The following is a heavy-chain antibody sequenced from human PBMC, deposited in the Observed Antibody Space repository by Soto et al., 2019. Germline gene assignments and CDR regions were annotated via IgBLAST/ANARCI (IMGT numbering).Heavy chain of an antibody. D-gene: IGHD1-7*01. CDR1: GGSISSGNYY. CDR3: ATMGTPATGLYYFDY. CDR2: ISYSGST. Sequence: QVQLQESGPGLVKPSQTLSLTCTVSGGSISSGNYYWSWIRQPPGKGLEWIGFISYSGSTYYNASLNSRLTLSVDTSKNQFSLNLSFVTAADTAVYYCATMGTPATGLYYFDYWGQGTLVTVSS. V-gene: IGHV4-30-4*01. J-gene: IGHJ4*02.